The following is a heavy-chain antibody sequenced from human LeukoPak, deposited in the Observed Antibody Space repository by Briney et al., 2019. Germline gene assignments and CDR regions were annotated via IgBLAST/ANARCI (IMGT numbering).Heavy chain of an antibody. V-gene: IGHV3-11*04. CDR2: ISGSGTDI. CDR3: ARTARHLDY. Sequence: GESLRLSCEASGFTFSDPYMSWIRQAPGKGLECLSYISGSGTDINYADSVRGRFTISRDNAKNLLYLQMNDLRVEDTAVYYCARTARHLDYWGQGTLVTVSS. J-gene: IGHJ4*02. CDR1: GFTFSDPY. D-gene: IGHD5-18*01.